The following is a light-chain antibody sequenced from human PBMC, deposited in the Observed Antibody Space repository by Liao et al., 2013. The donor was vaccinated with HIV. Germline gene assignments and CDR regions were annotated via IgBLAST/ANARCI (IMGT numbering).Light chain of an antibody. CDR3: QVWDSTSDLRV. Sequence: SYELTQPPSVSVAPGKTATITCGGNNIGSKSVHWYQQKPGQAPVLVVYYDSDRPSGIPERFSDSKSGNTATLTISRVEAGDEADYYCQVWDSTSDLRVFGGGTKLTVL. V-gene: IGLV3-21*04. CDR2: YDS. CDR1: NIGSKS. J-gene: IGLJ3*02.